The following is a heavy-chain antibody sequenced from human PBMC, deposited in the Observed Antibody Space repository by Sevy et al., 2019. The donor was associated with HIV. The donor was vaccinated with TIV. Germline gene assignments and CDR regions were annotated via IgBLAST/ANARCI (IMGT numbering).Heavy chain of an antibody. Sequence: GGSLRLSCAASGFTFSSYSMNWVRQAPGKGLEWVSYISSSSSTIYYAYSVKGRFTISRDNAKNSLYLQMNSLRAEDTAVYYCARRGDGITFGGVIVNEGFDYWGQGTLVTVSS. D-gene: IGHD3-16*02. CDR2: ISSSSSTI. CDR3: ARRGDGITFGGVIVNEGFDY. J-gene: IGHJ4*02. CDR1: GFTFSSYS. V-gene: IGHV3-48*01.